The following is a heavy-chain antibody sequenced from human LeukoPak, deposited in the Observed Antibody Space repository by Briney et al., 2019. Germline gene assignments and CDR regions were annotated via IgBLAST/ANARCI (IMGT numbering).Heavy chain of an antibody. CDR3: AGGQLWYYFDY. D-gene: IGHD5-18*01. CDR2: ISAYNGNT. Sequence: ASVKVSCKASGYTFTSYGISWVRQAPGQGLEWMGWISAYNGNTNYAQKLQGRVTITADESTSTAYMELSSLRSEDTAVYYCAGGQLWYYFDYWGQGTLVTVSS. J-gene: IGHJ4*02. CDR1: GYTFTSYG. V-gene: IGHV1-18*01.